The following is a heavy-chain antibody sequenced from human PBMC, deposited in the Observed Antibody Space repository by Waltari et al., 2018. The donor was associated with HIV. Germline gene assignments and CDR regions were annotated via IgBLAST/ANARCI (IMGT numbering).Heavy chain of an antibody. V-gene: IGHV3-23*01. CDR1: GFTFSSFA. J-gene: IGHJ4*02. D-gene: IGHD6-19*01. CDR2: FGGGGEST. CDR3: AKAIDSSGYYYEKGADY. Sequence: EVQLSESGGGLVQPGGPLRLSCAAFGFTFSSFAMSWVRQAPGKCAGGVSAFGGGGESTCYADSVTGRFTIAGDNSEDTLYLQMNRLRVEDTAVYYCAKAIDSSGYYYEKGADYWGQGTLVTVSS.